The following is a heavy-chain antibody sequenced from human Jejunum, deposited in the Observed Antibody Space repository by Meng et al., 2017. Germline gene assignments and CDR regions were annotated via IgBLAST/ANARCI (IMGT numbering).Heavy chain of an antibody. V-gene: IGHV3-23*01. CDR2: ISGTSASAFT. D-gene: IGHD5-24*01. Sequence: EVQLLESGGALIQPGGSLRLSCAASGFTFSSYGMSWVRQAPGKGLEWVSAISGTSASAFTYYADSVRGRFTVSRDNSKNSLYLQMDSLRVEDTAVYYCARPASTWVEMWNFDNWGQGTLVTVSS. J-gene: IGHJ4*02. CDR1: GFTFSSYG. CDR3: ARPASTWVEMWNFDN.